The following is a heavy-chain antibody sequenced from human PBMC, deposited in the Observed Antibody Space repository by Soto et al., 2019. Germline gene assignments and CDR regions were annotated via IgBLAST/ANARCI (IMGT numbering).Heavy chain of an antibody. CDR3: AKDPNYDFWSGYSGSGWFDP. CDR1: GFTFSSDS. Sequence: GGSLRLSCAASGFTFSSDSMNWVRQTPGKGREWVSSISGSSSNMYYAESLKGRFTISRDNAKNSLYLQMNSLRADDTAVYYCAKDPNYDFWSGYSGSGWFDPWGQGTLVTVSS. D-gene: IGHD3-3*01. CDR2: ISGSSSNM. J-gene: IGHJ5*02. V-gene: IGHV3-21*01.